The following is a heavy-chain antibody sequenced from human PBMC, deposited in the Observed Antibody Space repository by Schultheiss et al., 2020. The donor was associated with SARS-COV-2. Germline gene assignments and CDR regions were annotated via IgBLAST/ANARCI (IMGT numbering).Heavy chain of an antibody. CDR1: GGTFSSYT. D-gene: IGHD3-3*01. V-gene: IGHV1-69*08. J-gene: IGHJ6*02. Sequence: SVKVSCKASGGTFSSYTISWVRQAPGQGLEWMGRIIPIFGTANYAQKFQGRVTITADKSTSTAYMELSSLRSEDTAVYYCARVHDFWSGYLSYYYYGMDVWGQGTTVTVSS. CDR2: IIPIFGTA. CDR3: ARVHDFWSGYLSYYYYGMDV.